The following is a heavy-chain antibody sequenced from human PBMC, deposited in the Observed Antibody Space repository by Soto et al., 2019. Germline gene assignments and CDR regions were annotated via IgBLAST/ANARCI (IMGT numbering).Heavy chain of an antibody. CDR3: AGARTTVTTRGGAFDI. CDR1: GGSISSYY. J-gene: IGHJ3*02. Sequence: SETLSLTCTVSGGSISSYYWSWIRQPPGKGLEWIGYIYYSGSTNYNPSLKSRVTISVDTSKNQFSLKLSSVTAADTAVYYCAGARTTVTTRGGAFDIWGQGTMITVSS. V-gene: IGHV4-59*01. D-gene: IGHD4-17*01. CDR2: IYYSGST.